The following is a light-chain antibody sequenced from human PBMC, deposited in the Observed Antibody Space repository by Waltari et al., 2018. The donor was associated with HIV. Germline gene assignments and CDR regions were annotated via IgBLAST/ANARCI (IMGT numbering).Light chain of an antibody. CDR3: AAAWDDSLNGPV. CDR1: SSNIGNNA. V-gene: IGLV1-36*01. CDR2: YDD. Sequence: QSVLTQPPSVSAAPRQRVTISCSGSSSNIGNNAVHWYQQLPGKAPKLLIYYDDLLPSGVSDRFSGSKSGTSASLAISGLQSEDEADYYCAAAWDDSLNGPVFGGGTKLTVL. J-gene: IGLJ2*01.